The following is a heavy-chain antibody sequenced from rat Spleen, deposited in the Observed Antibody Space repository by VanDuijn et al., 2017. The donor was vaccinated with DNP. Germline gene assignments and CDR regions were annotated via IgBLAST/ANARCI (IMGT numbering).Heavy chain of an antibody. CDR3: ASRYYDGYYHYFNY. Sequence: EVQLQESGPGLVKPSQSLSLTCSVTGYSITSNYWGWVRKFPGNKLEYIGHISFSGGTNYNPSLKSQISITRDTSKNQFFLHLNSVTPEDTATYYCASRYYDGYYHYFNYWGQGVMVTVSS. D-gene: IGHD1-12*03. V-gene: IGHV3-1*01. J-gene: IGHJ2*01. CDR2: ISFSGGT. CDR1: GYSITSNY.